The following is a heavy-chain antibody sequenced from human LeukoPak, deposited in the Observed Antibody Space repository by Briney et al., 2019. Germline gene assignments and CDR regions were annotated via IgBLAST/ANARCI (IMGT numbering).Heavy chain of an antibody. CDR1: GYTFTGYY. CDR2: INPNSGGT. Sequence: ASVKVSCKASGYTFTGYYMHWVRQAPGQGLEWMGWINPNSGGTNYAQKFQGRVTMTRDTSISTAYMELSRLRSDDTAVYYCARVPWSSSSPFFYPWGQGTLVTVSS. V-gene: IGHV1-2*02. J-gene: IGHJ5*02. CDR3: ARVPWSSSSPFFYP. D-gene: IGHD6-6*01.